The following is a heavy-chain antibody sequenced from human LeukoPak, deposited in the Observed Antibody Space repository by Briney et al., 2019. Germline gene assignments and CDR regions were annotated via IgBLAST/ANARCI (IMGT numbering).Heavy chain of an antibody. V-gene: IGHV3-30*18. CDR2: ISNDGTRK. D-gene: IGHD3-9*01. Sequence: GESLRLSCAASAFPFSSYGMAWVRQAPGKGLEWMAVISNDGTRKYYADSVKGRFTIARDHSKNTLYLQMNSLRVEDMAVYYCAKDLTELTLALNCWGQGTLVTVSS. J-gene: IGHJ4*02. CDR3: AKDLTELTLALNC. CDR1: AFPFSSYG.